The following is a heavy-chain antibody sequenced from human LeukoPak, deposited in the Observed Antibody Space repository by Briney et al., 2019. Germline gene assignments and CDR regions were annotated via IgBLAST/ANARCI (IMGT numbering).Heavy chain of an antibody. J-gene: IGHJ4*02. CDR3: ARDIATIVHQD. V-gene: IGHV1-18*01. CDR2: ISAYNGNT. Sequence: PGGSLRLSXAVSGFTFRSYWMSWVRQAPGQGLEWMGWISAYNGNTNYVQKFQGRVTMTTDTSTSTVYMELRSLRSDDTAVYYCARDIATIVHQDWGQGTLVTVSS. CDR1: GFTFRSYW. D-gene: IGHD1-26*01.